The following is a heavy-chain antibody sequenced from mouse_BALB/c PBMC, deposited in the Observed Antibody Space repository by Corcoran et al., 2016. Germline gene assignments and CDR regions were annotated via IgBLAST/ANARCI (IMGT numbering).Heavy chain of an antibody. CDR3: ARGGTTVYYAMDY. CDR2: ISCYNGAT. J-gene: IGHJ4*01. Sequence: LVKTGASVKISCKASGYSFTGYYMHWVKQSHGKSLEWIGYISCYNGATSYNQKFKGKATFTVDTSSSTAYIQFNSLTSEDSAVYYCARGGTTVYYAMDYWGQGTSVTVSS. V-gene: IGHV1S34*01. D-gene: IGHD1-1*01. CDR1: GYSFTGYY.